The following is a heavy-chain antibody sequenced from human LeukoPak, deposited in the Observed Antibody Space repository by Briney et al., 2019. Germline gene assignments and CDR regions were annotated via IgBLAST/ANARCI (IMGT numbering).Heavy chain of an antibody. V-gene: IGHV5-51*01. J-gene: IGHJ5*02. CDR2: IYPSDSDT. Sequence: GESLQISCKGSGYRFTSYCIGWVRQVPGKGLEWMGIIYPSDSDTRYSPSFQGQVTISADKSISTAYLQWSSLKASDTAMYYCARGRGPYNWFDPWGQGTLVTVSS. CDR1: GYRFTSYC. D-gene: IGHD1-26*01. CDR3: ARGRGPYNWFDP.